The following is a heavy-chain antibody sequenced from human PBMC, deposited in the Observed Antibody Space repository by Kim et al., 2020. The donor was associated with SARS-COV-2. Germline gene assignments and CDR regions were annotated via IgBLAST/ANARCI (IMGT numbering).Heavy chain of an antibody. CDR1: GGSISSGGYY. V-gene: IGHV4-31*03. D-gene: IGHD3-22*01. J-gene: IGHJ3*02. Sequence: SETLSLTCTVSGGSISSGGYYWSWIRQHPGKGLEWIGYIYYSGSTYYNPSLKSRVTISVDTSKNQFSLKLSSVTAADTAVYYCARVWGSYYDSKGDAFDIWGQGTMVTVSS. CDR2: IYYSGST. CDR3: ARVWGSYYDSKGDAFDI.